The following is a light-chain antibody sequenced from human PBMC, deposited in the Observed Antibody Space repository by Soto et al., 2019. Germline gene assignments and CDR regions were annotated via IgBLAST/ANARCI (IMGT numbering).Light chain of an antibody. Sequence: DIQMTQSPSSLSVSVGDRVTITCRASQNIRTFLNWYQQIPGKAPKLLIHDASSLQSGVPSRFSGSGSGTHFSLAINNLQPDDSATYYCQQSYSPPPLTFGQGTRLEI. CDR1: QNIRTF. CDR3: QQSYSPPPLT. V-gene: IGKV1-39*01. CDR2: DAS. J-gene: IGKJ5*01.